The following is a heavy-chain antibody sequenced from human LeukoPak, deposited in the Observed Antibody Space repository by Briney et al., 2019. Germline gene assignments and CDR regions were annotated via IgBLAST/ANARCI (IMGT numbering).Heavy chain of an antibody. V-gene: IGHV4-59*01. D-gene: IGHD3-10*01. J-gene: IGHJ4*02. CDR3: AREGSGSYGHHCDY. Sequence: PSETLSLTCTVSGVSISSYYWAWIRQPPGKGLEWIGYTYYTGSTNYNPSLKSRVTISVDTSRNQFSLNLTSVTAADTAVYYCAREGSGSYGHHCDYWGQGTLVTVSS. CDR2: TYYTGST. CDR1: GVSISSYY.